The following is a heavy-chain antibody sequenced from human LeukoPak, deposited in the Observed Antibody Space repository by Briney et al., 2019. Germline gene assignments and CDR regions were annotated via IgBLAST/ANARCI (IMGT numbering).Heavy chain of an antibody. V-gene: IGHV3-21*01. Sequence: GGSLRLSCAASGFTFSSYSMNWVRQAPGKGLEWVSSISSSSSYIYYADSVKGRFTISTDNAKNSLYLQMNSLRAEDTAVYYCARDAELRYFDWLFPPRYFDLWGRGTLVTVSS. D-gene: IGHD3-9*01. CDR2: ISSSSSYI. CDR1: GFTFSSYS. CDR3: ARDAELRYFDWLFPPRYFDL. J-gene: IGHJ2*01.